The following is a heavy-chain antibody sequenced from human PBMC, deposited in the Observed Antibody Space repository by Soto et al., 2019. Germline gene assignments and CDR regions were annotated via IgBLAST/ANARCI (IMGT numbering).Heavy chain of an antibody. CDR2: IYFAGST. D-gene: IGHD2-15*01. V-gene: IGHV4-39*01. J-gene: IGHJ6*02. Sequence: SETLSLTCTVSGGSISSTDHYWGWVRQPPGKGLEWLGSIYFAGSTFHNPALKSRATISVDTSRNQFSLRLTTVTASDTAVYYWARLVFHCLRGSCDDYSFYGLDVWGQGTTVTVSS. CDR1: GGSISSTDHY. CDR3: ARLVFHCLRGSCDDYSFYGLDV.